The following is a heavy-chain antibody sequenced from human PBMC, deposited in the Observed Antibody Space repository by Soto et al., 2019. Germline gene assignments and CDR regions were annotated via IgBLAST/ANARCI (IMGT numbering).Heavy chain of an antibody. J-gene: IGHJ4*02. V-gene: IGHV1-69*01. CDR1: GGTFSSYA. CDR2: IIPIFGTA. D-gene: IGHD6-13*01. Sequence: QVQLVQSGAEVKKPESSVKVSCKASGGTFSSYAISWVRQAPGQELEWMGGIIPIFGTANYAQKFQGRVTITADESTSTAYMELSSLRSDDTAVYHCARDLAGREKRIAAAGLDYWGQGTLVTVSS. CDR3: ARDLAGREKRIAAAGLDY.